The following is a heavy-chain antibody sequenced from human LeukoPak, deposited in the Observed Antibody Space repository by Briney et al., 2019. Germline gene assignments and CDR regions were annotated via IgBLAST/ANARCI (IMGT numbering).Heavy chain of an antibody. CDR3: ARDRIEYTYGTGFDY. Sequence: GGSLRLSCAASGFTFSSYWLHWVRQAPGKGLVWVSRINTDGSGTTYADSVKGRFTISRDNAKNTLYLQMNSLRVEDTAVYYCARDRIEYTYGTGFDYWGQGTLVTVSS. CDR2: INTDGSGT. V-gene: IGHV3-74*01. D-gene: IGHD3-10*01. J-gene: IGHJ4*02. CDR1: GFTFSSYW.